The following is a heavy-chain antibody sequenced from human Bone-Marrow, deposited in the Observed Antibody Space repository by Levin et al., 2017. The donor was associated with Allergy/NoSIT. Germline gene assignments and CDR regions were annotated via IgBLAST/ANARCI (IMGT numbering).Heavy chain of an antibody. Sequence: GASVKVSCQTSGYKFVSHWLAWVRQMPGKGLEWIGRIDPSDSYTNYNPSFQGHVTISADKSIATAYLQWSRLKASDTAVYYCARVLWTPVTTTRLAAFDVWGQGTLVTVTS. D-gene: IGHD4-17*01. CDR2: IDPSDSYT. V-gene: IGHV5-10-1*01. CDR3: ARVLWTPVTTTRLAAFDV. CDR1: GYKFVSHW. J-gene: IGHJ3*01.